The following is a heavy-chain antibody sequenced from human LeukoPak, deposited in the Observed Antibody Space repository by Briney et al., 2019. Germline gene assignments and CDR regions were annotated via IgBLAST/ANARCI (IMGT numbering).Heavy chain of an antibody. Sequence: PSETLSLTCTVSGGSISGNNNYWGWIRQPPGKGPEWIGSIYSSGSTYYNPSLKSRVTISVDTSKNQFSLKLTSVTATDTAVYYCARYFSGPKYLNIWGQGTMVTVSS. D-gene: IGHD3-9*01. CDR3: ARYFSGPKYLNI. J-gene: IGHJ3*02. CDR1: GGSISGNNNY. V-gene: IGHV4-39*01. CDR2: IYSSGST.